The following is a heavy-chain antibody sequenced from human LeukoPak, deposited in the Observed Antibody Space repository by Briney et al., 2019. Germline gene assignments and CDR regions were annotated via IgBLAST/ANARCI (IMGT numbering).Heavy chain of an antibody. V-gene: IGHV1-18*01. CDR3: AREFHLAAAGTDY. Sequence: ASVKVSCKASGYTFTSYGISWVRQAPGQGLEWMGWISAYNGNTNYAQKLRGRVTMTRDTSISTAYMELSRLRSDDTAVYYCAREFHLAAAGTDYWGQGTLVTVSS. CDR2: ISAYNGNT. CDR1: GYTFTSYG. J-gene: IGHJ4*02. D-gene: IGHD6-13*01.